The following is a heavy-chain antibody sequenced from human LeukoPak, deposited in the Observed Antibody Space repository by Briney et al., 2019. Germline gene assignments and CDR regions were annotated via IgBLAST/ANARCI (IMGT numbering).Heavy chain of an antibody. Sequence: GGSLRLSCAASGFTVNSNYMSWVRQAPGKGLEWVSVIYSGGSTYYADSVKGRFTISRDNSKNTLYLQMNSLRAEDTAVYYCARGGYSYGYWFDPWGQGTLVTVSS. J-gene: IGHJ5*02. V-gene: IGHV3-53*01. CDR2: IYSGGST. CDR3: ARGGYSYGYWFDP. D-gene: IGHD5-18*01. CDR1: GFTVNSNY.